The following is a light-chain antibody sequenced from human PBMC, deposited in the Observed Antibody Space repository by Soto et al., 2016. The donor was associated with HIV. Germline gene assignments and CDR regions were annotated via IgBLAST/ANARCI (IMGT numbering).Light chain of an antibody. V-gene: IGLV3-21*03. CDR1: NIGSKS. J-gene: IGLJ3*02. Sequence: SYELTQPPSLSVAPGNTARILCGETNIGSKSVHWYQQSPGQAPVLVVHDNSERPSGIPARFAGSNSGATATLTITRVEAGDEADYYCQVWNSDSDHWVFGGGTKLTVL. CDR2: DNS. CDR3: QVWNSDSDHWV.